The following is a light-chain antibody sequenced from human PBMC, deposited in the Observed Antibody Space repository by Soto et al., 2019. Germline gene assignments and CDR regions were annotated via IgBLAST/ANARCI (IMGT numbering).Light chain of an antibody. Sequence: EIVMTQSPATLSVSQGERATLSCRASQSVSSNLAWYQQKPGQDPRLLIYGASTRATGIPARFSGSGSGTEFTLSISSLQSEDFAVYYCQQYNNWRHTFGQGTKLEIK. CDR2: GAS. CDR1: QSVSSN. CDR3: QQYNNWRHT. J-gene: IGKJ2*01. V-gene: IGKV3-15*01.